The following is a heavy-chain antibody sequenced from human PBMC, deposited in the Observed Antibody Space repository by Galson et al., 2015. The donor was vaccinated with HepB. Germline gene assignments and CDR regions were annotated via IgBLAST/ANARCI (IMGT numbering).Heavy chain of an antibody. D-gene: IGHD6-19*01. CDR3: ARDRGSSGWYSGYYYYGMDV. J-gene: IGHJ6*02. CDR2: ISDSGNST. CDR1: EFTFSSYA. Sequence: SLRLSCAASEFTFSSYAMTWVRQAPGKGLEWVSSISDSGNSTFYADSVKGRFTISRDNAKNSLYLQMNSLRAEDTAVYYCARDRGSSGWYSGYYYYGMDVWGQGTTVTVSS. V-gene: IGHV3-23*01.